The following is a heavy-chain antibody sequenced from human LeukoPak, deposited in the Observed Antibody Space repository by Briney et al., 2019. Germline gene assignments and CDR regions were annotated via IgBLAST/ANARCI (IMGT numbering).Heavy chain of an antibody. D-gene: IGHD2-21*01. V-gene: IGHV3-7*01. CDR1: GFTFSTYW. Sequence: PGGSLRLSCGASGFTFSTYWMSWVRQAPGKGLGWVANTKKDGSEKYYVDSVKGRFTISRDNAKNSLYLQMNSLRVEDTAVYYCVREGYFVFDFWGQGALVTVSS. CDR3: VREGYFVFDF. CDR2: TKKDGSEK. J-gene: IGHJ4*02.